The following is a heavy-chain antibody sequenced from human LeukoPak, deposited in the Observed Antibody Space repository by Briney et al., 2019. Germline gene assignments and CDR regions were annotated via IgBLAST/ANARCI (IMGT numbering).Heavy chain of an antibody. J-gene: IGHJ4*02. D-gene: IGHD6-13*01. V-gene: IGHV4-59*08. CDR2: IYFTGTT. CDR3: ARGGSWYGD. Sequence: SETLSLTCSVSGGSISGYYWSWIRQPPGKGLEWIGYIYFTGTTNYYPSLQSRVTISLDTSKNQFSLKLRSATAADTAVYYCARGGSWYGDWGQGTLVTVSS. CDR1: GGSISGYY.